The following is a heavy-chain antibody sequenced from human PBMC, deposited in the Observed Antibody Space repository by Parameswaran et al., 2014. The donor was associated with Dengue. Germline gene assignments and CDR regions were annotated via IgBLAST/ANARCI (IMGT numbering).Heavy chain of an antibody. Sequence: ASVKVSCKASGYTFTSYAMHWVRQAPGQRLEWMGWINTGNGNTKYSQKFQDRVTITRDTSASTAYMELSSLSSEDTAVYYCVRAPDNSRWERPLQHWGQGTLVTVSS. D-gene: IGHD1-26*01. CDR3: VRAPDNSRWERPLQH. V-gene: IGHV1-3*04. CDR1: GYTFTSYA. J-gene: IGHJ1*01. CDR2: INTGNGNT.